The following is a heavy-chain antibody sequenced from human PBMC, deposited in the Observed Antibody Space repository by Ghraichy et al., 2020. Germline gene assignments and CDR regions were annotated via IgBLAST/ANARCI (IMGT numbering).Heavy chain of an antibody. CDR2: ISRSSHYI. CDR1: GFTFSSYS. V-gene: IGHV3-21*01. Sequence: GESLNISCAASGFTFSSYSLNWVRQAPGKGLEWVSSISRSSHYIYYADSVKGRFTISRDNAKNSLYLQMNSLTAEDTAVYYCARDPQLYYSGTFDYWGQGTLVTVSS. J-gene: IGHJ4*02. CDR3: ARDPQLYYSGTFDY. D-gene: IGHD3-10*01.